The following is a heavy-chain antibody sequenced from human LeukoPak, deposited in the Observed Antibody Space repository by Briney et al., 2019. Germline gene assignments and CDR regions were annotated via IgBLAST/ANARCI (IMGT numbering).Heavy chain of an antibody. J-gene: IGHJ4*02. D-gene: IGHD3-22*01. CDR3: ARGVDYDSSGYYGLLYYFDY. Sequence: SGGSLRLSCAASGFTVSSNYMSWVRQAPGKGLEWVSVIYSGGSTYYADSVKGRSTISRDNSKNTLYLQMNSLRAEDTAVYYCARGVDYDSSGYYGLLYYFDYWGQGTLVTVSS. V-gene: IGHV3-53*01. CDR2: IYSGGST. CDR1: GFTVSSNY.